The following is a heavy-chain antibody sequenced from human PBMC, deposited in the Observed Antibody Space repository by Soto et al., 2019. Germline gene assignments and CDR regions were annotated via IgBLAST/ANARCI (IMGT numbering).Heavy chain of an antibody. D-gene: IGHD2-2*01. CDR1: GFTLSTYW. CDR3: ARDVIDTSFVDI. Sequence: EVQLVESGGGLVQTGGSLRLSCAASGFTLSTYWMNWVRQAPGKGLEWVANIKPDGSEKYYVDSVKGRFTVSRDNAKNSLYLQLNSRRTEDTAVYYCARDVIDTSFVDICGQVTMVSVSS. CDR2: IKPDGSEK. V-gene: IGHV3-7*01. J-gene: IGHJ3*02.